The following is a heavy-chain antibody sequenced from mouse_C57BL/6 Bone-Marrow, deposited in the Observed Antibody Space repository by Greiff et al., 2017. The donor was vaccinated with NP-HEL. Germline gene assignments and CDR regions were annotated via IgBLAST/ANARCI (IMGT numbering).Heavy chain of an antibody. J-gene: IGHJ3*01. CDR1: GYTFTEYT. CDR3: ARHEAPLYYGSNPWFAY. CDR2: FYPGSGSI. D-gene: IGHD1-1*01. Sequence: VQLQQSGAELVKPGASVKLSCKASGYTFTEYTIHWVKQRSGQGLEWIGWFYPGSGSIKYNEKFKDKATLTADKSSSTVYMELSRLTSEDSAVYFCARHEAPLYYGSNPWFAYWGQGTLVTVSA. V-gene: IGHV1-62-2*01.